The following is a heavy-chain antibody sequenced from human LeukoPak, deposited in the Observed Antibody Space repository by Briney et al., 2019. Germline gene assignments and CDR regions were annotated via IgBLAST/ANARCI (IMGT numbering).Heavy chain of an antibody. CDR1: GGSISSYY. CDR3: ARGTMAAGFDP. V-gene: IGHV4-4*07. CDR2: IYSSGST. D-gene: IGHD4/OR15-4a*01. J-gene: IGHJ5*02. Sequence: SKTLSLTCTVSGGSISSYYWNWIRQPAGKGLEWIGRIYSSGSTNYNPSLKSRVTVSVDTSENQFSLKLNSVTAADTAIYYCARGTMAAGFDPWGQGTLVTVSS.